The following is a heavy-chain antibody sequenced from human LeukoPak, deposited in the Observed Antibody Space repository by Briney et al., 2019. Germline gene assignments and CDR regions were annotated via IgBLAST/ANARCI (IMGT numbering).Heavy chain of an antibody. D-gene: IGHD5-18*01. CDR1: GFTFSSYG. CDR2: ISGGGGTT. J-gene: IGHJ4*02. Sequence: GRSLRLSCAASGFTFSSYGMHWVRQAPGKGLEWVSIISGGGGTTYYADSVKGRFTISRDDSRNTLYLRMNSLRAGDTAVYYCVRGGGYNYDNPFDCWGQGTLVTVSS. CDR3: VRGGGYNYDNPFDC. V-gene: IGHV3-23*01.